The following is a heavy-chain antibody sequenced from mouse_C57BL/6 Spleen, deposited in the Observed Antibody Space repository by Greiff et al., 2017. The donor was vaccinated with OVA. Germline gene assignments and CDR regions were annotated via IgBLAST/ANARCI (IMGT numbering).Heavy chain of an antibody. CDR1: GFTFSDYG. J-gene: IGHJ3*01. CDR3: GRGGPRGFAY. V-gene: IGHV5-17*01. Sequence: EVQVVESGGGLVKPGGSLTLSCAASGFTFSDYGMHWVRQAPEQGLEWVAYISSGSSTIYYADTVKGRFTISRDNAKNTLFLQMTSLRAEDTAMYYCGRGGPRGFAYWGQGTLVTVSA. CDR2: ISSGSSTI.